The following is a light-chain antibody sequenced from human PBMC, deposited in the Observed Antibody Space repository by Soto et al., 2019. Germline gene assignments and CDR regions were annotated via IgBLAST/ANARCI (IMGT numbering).Light chain of an antibody. CDR3: QQYGSSGT. V-gene: IGKV3-15*01. CDR2: GAS. J-gene: IGKJ1*01. Sequence: EILMTQSPATLSVSPGERATLSCRASQSVSSNLAWYQQKPGQAPRLLIFGASTRASGIPARFSASGSGTDFTLTISRLEPEDFAVYYCQQYGSSGTFGQGTKVEIK. CDR1: QSVSSN.